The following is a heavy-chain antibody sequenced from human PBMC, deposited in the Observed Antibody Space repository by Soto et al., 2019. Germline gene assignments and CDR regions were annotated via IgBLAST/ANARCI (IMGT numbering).Heavy chain of an antibody. Sequence: PGESLKISCKGSGYSFTSYWIGWVRQMPGKGLEWMGIIYPGDSGTRYSPSFQGQVTISADKSISTAYLQWSSLKASDTAMYYCAGGGVRGVITRTRDYDGLDVWGQGTTVTVSS. CDR2: IYPGDSGT. CDR1: GYSFTSYW. J-gene: IGHJ6*02. D-gene: IGHD3-10*01. CDR3: AGGGVRGVITRTRDYDGLDV. V-gene: IGHV5-51*01.